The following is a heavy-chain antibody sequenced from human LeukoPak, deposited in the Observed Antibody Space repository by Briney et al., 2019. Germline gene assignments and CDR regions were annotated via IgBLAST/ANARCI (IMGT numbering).Heavy chain of an antibody. CDR1: GYTFIAYG. V-gene: IGHV1-18*01. Sequence: GASVKVSCKASGYTFIAYGITWVRQAPGQGLEWMGWISAYSGITDYTPNLQGRITMTTGTSTTTAYMELRSLRSDDTAVYYCARAFVGIRGTPAQFEYWGQGTLVTVSS. CDR3: ARAFVGIRGTPAQFEY. CDR2: ISAYSGIT. D-gene: IGHD1-1*01. J-gene: IGHJ4*02.